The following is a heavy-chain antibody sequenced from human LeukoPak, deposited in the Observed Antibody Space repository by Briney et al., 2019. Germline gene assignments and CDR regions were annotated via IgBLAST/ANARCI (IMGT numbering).Heavy chain of an antibody. J-gene: IGHJ4*02. V-gene: IGHV3-74*01. CDR2: INLDGSSA. Sequence: GGSQRLSCAASGFTFSSYWMHWVRQAPGKGLVWVSNINLDGSSATYADSVRGRFTISRDNARNTLYLQMNRLRADDTAVYYCARGASGFSYSWGQGTLVTVSS. CDR3: ARGASGFSYS. D-gene: IGHD5-18*01. CDR1: GFTFSSYW.